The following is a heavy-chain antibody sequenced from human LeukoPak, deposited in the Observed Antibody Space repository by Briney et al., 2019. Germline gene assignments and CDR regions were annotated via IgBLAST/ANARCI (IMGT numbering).Heavy chain of an antibody. Sequence: SETLSLTCAVSGYSISSGYYWGWIRQPPGKGLEWIGSIYHSGSTYYNPSLKSRVTISVDTSKNQFSLKLSSVTAADTAVYYCARTYCSSTSCYAASGMDVWGQGTTVTVSS. D-gene: IGHD2-2*01. V-gene: IGHV4-38-2*01. CDR2: IYHSGST. J-gene: IGHJ6*02. CDR1: GYSISSGYY. CDR3: ARTYCSSTSCYAASGMDV.